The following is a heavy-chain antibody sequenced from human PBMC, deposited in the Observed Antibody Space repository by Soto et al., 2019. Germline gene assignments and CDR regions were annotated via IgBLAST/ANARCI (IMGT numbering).Heavy chain of an antibody. Sequence: XETLSLTCTVAGGSVSSGSYYWSWIRQPPGKGLEWIGYIYYSGSTNYNPSLKSRVTISVDTSKNQFSLKLSSVTAADTAVYYCARDLWFDHWGQGTLVTVSS. CDR3: ARDLWFDH. CDR2: IYYSGST. J-gene: IGHJ5*02. V-gene: IGHV4-61*01. CDR1: GGSVSSGSYY.